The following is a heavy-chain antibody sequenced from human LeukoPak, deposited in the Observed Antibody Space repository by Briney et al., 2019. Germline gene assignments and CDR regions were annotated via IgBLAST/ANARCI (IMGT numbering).Heavy chain of an antibody. Sequence: GGPLRLSCAASGFTFSSYAMSWLRQAPGKGLEGVSAISGSGGSTYYADSVKGRFTISRDNSKNTLYLQMNSLRAEDTAVYYCAKGDILTGKHRGGQGTLVTVSS. V-gene: IGHV3-23*01. J-gene: IGHJ4*02. D-gene: IGHD3-9*01. CDR3: AKGDILTGKHR. CDR2: ISGSGGST. CDR1: GFTFSSYA.